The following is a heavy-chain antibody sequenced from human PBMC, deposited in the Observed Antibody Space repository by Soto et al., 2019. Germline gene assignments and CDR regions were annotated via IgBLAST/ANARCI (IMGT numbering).Heavy chain of an antibody. CDR3: TRSLKRVATILGSSSGMGR. CDR1: GGSVRLYY. Sequence: SETLSLPCAVYGGSVRLYYWNWIRQPPGKGLEGIGELYDSGGTNYNPSLKRRIITSVKKTNNQFSLKLNSMPAADAAVYYCTRSLKRVATILGSSSGMGRWGQGTLVTVSS. CDR2: LYDSGGT. V-gene: IGHV4-34*10. D-gene: IGHD5-12*01. J-gene: IGHJ4*02.